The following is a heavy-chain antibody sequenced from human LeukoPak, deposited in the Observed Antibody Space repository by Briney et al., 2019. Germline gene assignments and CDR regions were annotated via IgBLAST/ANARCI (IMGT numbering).Heavy chain of an antibody. Sequence: GASVKVSCKASGFTFTSSAMQWVRHARGQRLEWIGWIVVGSGNTNYAQKFQERVTITRDMSTSTDNMELSSLRSEDTAVYYCAAAFSTVTTYYYYYGMDVWGQGTTVTVSS. J-gene: IGHJ6*02. CDR1: GFTFTSSA. CDR3: AAAFSTVTTYYYYYGMDV. V-gene: IGHV1-58*02. CDR2: IVVGSGNT. D-gene: IGHD4-11*01.